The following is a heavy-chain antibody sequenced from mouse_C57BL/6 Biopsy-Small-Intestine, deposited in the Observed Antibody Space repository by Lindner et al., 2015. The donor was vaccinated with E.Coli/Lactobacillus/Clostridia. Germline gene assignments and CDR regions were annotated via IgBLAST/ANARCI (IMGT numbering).Heavy chain of an antibody. CDR3: ARAHWRDTVMDV. D-gene: IGHD1-1*02. CDR2: INTNSGGT. Sequence: SVKVSCKASGYTFRDYYIHWVRQAPGQGLEWMGWINTNSGGTYYAQRFQGRVTMTGDTSISTVYIELSSLTSDDTAVYYCARAHWRDTVMDVWGQGTTVTVSS. V-gene: IGHV1-84*02. J-gene: IGHJ1*01. CDR1: GYTFRDYY.